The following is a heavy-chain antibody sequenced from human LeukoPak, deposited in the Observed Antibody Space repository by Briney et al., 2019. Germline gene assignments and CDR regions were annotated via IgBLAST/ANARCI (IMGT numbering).Heavy chain of an antibody. D-gene: IGHD2-15*01. V-gene: IGHV3-7*01. CDR3: AREGYCSSGNCYSDY. CDR1: GFTFSNYW. CDR2: IKKDASDK. Sequence: PGGSLRLSCAASGFTFSNYWMSWVRQAPGKGLEWVANIKKDASDKYYVDSVKGRFAISRDNDKNSLYLQMNSLRAEDTAVYYCAREGYCSSGNCYSDYWGQGTLVTVSS. J-gene: IGHJ4*02.